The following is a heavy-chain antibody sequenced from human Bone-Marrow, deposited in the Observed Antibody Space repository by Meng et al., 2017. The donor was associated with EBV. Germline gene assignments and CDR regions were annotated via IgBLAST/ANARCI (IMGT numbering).Heavy chain of an antibody. Sequence: QGQGVQSGAEVTTPGSSVKVSCRTSGGTLRSDAVSWVRQAPGQGLEWMGGLIPMSDAPHYAQKFQGRVTITADESTSTHYMDLSGLRSDDTALYYCASESGRGFTPDYWGQGTLVTVSS. CDR2: LIPMSDAP. V-gene: IGHV1-69*01. J-gene: IGHJ4*02. D-gene: IGHD3-10*01. CDR3: ASESGRGFTPDY. CDR1: GGTLRSDA.